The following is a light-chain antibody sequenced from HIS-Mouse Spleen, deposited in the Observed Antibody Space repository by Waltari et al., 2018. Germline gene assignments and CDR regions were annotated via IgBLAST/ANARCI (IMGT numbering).Light chain of an antibody. CDR1: QSISSW. CDR2: KAS. J-gene: IGKJ2*02. V-gene: IGKV1-5*03. CDR3: QQYNSYPWT. Sequence: DIQMTQSPSTLSASVGARVTITCRASQSISSWLAWYQQKPGKAPKLLIYKASSLESGVPSRFSGSGSGTEFTLTISSLQPDDFATYYCQQYNSYPWTFGQGTKLEIK.